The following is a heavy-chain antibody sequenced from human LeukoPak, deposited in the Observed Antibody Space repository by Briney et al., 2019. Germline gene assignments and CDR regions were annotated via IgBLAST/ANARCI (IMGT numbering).Heavy chain of an antibody. CDR2: ISSSGSTI. Sequence: GRSLRLSCAASGFTFSDYYMSWIRQAPGKGLEWVSYISSSGSTIYYADSVKGRFTISRDNAKNSLYLQMNSLRAEDTAVYYCALIVDTAMATGFDYWGQGTLVTVSS. D-gene: IGHD5-18*01. CDR3: ALIVDTAMATGFDY. V-gene: IGHV3-11*01. CDR1: GFTFSDYY. J-gene: IGHJ4*02.